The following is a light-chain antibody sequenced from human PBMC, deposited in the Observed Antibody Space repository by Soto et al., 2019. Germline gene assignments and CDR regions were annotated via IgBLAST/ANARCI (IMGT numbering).Light chain of an antibody. CDR1: QDISRS. V-gene: IGKV1-5*03. Sequence: DIQMTQSPSTLSASVGDRVTVTCRASQDISRSLAWYQQKPGQAPKLLMYQASNLEREVPSRFSGSGSGTEFTLTISSLQPDDDATYYYQQYKRDSSYTFGQGTKLEI. CDR2: QAS. CDR3: QQYKRDSSYT. J-gene: IGKJ2*01.